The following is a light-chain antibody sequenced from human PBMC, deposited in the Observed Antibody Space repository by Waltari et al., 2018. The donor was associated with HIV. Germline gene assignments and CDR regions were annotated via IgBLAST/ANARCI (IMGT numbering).Light chain of an antibody. J-gene: IGKJ4*01. CDR1: RTIVYSSDNRNC. V-gene: IGKV4-1*01. CDR3: QQYYSLGPT. Sequence: DIVMTQSPNSLAVSLGERATINCRSSRTIVYSSDNRNCLAWYQQKPGQPPKVLIYWASTRASGVPDRFSGSGSGTNFSLTINTLQPDDVALYYCQQYYSLGPTFGGGTKVEIK. CDR2: WAS.